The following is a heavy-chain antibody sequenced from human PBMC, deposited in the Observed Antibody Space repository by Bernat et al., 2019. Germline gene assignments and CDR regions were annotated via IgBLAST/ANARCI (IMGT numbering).Heavy chain of an antibody. CDR2: INTNTGNP. J-gene: IGHJ4*02. Sequence: QVQLVQSGSELKKPGASVKVSCKASGYTFTSYAMNWVRQAPGQGLEWMGWINTNTGNPTYAQGFTGRFVFSLDTSVSTAYLQISSLKAEDTAVYYCARVSATGLNYDFCSGYYKGGRQFDYWGQGTLVTVSS. V-gene: IGHV7-4-1*02. CDR1: GYTFTSYA. D-gene: IGHD3-3*01. CDR3: ARVSATGLNYDFCSGYYKGGRQFDY.